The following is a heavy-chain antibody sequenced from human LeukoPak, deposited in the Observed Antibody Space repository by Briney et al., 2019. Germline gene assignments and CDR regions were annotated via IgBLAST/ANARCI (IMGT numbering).Heavy chain of an antibody. D-gene: IGHD4-17*01. J-gene: IGHJ4*02. Sequence: PGGSLRLSCAASGFTVSRNYMSWVRPAPGKGLEWGSAIYSGGSTYYADSGKGRFTSSRDNSKNTVFLQINSLRTKDTAVYYCASEHGDAKVYFDYWGQGTLVTVSS. CDR2: IYSGGST. CDR1: GFTVSRNY. V-gene: IGHV3-53*01. CDR3: ASEHGDAKVYFDY.